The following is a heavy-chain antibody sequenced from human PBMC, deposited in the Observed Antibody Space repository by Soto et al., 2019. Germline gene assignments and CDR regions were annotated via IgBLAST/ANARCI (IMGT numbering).Heavy chain of an antibody. CDR3: TKTFFSGSGSYRGWFDP. D-gene: IGHD3-10*01. Sequence: EVQVLESGGGLVQPGGSLRLSCAASGCTVSSYAMTWVRQAPGKGLEWVSTISGSGDSTYYADSVKGRFTISRDNSKDPLYLQMNSLRAEDTAVYYCTKTFFSGSGSYRGWFDPWGQGTLVTVSS. CDR2: ISGSGDST. J-gene: IGHJ5*02. V-gene: IGHV3-23*01. CDR1: GCTVSSYA.